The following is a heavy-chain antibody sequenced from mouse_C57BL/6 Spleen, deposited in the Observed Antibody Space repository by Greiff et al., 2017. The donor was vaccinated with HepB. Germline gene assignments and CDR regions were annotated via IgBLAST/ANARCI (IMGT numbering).Heavy chain of an antibody. J-gene: IGHJ2*01. D-gene: IGHD3-2*01. V-gene: IGHV1-54*01. CDR2: INPGSGGT. CDR1: GYAFTNYL. CDR3: ARRHYYVDY. Sequence: VKLMESGAELVRPGTSVKVSCKASGYAFTNYLIEWVKQRPGQGLEWIGVINPGSGGTNYNEKFKGKATLTADKSSSTAYMQLSSLTSEDSAVYFCARRHYYVDYWGQGTTLTVSS.